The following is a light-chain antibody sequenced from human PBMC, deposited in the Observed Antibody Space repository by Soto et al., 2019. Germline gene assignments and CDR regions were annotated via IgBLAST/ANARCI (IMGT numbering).Light chain of an antibody. CDR2: EFI. CDR1: SRDVGGYNY. J-gene: IGLJ1*01. Sequence: QSALTQPASVSGTPGQSITISCTGTSRDVGGYNYVSWYQQHPGKAPKLMIYEFINRPSGVSDRFSGSKSVNTASLIISGLQAEDEADYYCSSYTSRGTYVFGTGTKLTVL. CDR3: SSYTSRGTYV. V-gene: IGLV2-14*01.